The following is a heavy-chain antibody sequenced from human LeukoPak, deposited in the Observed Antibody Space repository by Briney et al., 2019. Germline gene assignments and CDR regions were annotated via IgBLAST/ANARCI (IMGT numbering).Heavy chain of an antibody. CDR2: IYYSGST. CDR1: GGSISSYY. D-gene: IGHD3-10*01. CDR3: ARAPEGSGPHGAFDI. J-gene: IGHJ3*02. V-gene: IGHV4-59*08. Sequence: PSETLSLTCTVSGGSISSYYWSWIRQPPGKGLEWIGYIYYSGSTYYNPSLKSRVTISVDTSKNQFSLKLSSVTAADTAVYYCARAPEGSGPHGAFDIWGQGTMVTVSS.